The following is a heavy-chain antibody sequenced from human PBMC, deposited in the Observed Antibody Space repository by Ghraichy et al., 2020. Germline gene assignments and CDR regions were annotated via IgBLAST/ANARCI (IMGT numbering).Heavy chain of an antibody. CDR3: AKGLSYCSNGVCFSSGGLDV. V-gene: IGHV3-30*18. Sequence: GWSLRLSCAASEFTFSIYGMHWVRQAPGKGLEWVAAISFDSSREYYADSVTGRFTISRDNSYNALYLQLHSLRADDTAVYYCAKGLSYCSNGVCFSSGGLDVWGQGTTVTVSS. D-gene: IGHD2-8*01. J-gene: IGHJ6*02. CDR1: EFTFSIYG. CDR2: ISFDSSRE.